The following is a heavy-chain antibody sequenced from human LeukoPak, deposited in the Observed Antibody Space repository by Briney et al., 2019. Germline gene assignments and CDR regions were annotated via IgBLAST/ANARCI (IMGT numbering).Heavy chain of an antibody. Sequence: SETLSLTCAVYGGSLSGYYWSWIRQPPGKGLEWIGEINHSGSTNYNPSLKSRVTISVDTSKNQFSLKLSSVTAADTAVYYCARGRRGPYYYDSSGYYKALGYYFDYWGQGTLVTVSS. CDR2: INHSGST. CDR3: ARGRRGPYYYDSSGYYKALGYYFDY. D-gene: IGHD3-22*01. V-gene: IGHV4-34*01. CDR1: GGSLSGYY. J-gene: IGHJ4*02.